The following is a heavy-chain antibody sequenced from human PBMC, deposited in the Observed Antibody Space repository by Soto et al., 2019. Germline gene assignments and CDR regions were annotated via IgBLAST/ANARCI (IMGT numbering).Heavy chain of an antibody. CDR3: ARDRGNTVTPGYFDY. CDR2: IYYSGST. J-gene: IGHJ4*02. V-gene: IGHV4-31*03. Sequence: QVQLQESGPGLVKPSQTPSLTCTVSGGSISSGGYYWSWIRQHPGKGLEWIGYIYYSGSTYYNPSLKSRVTIAVEPSKNQFSLKLSSVTAADTAVYYCARDRGNTVTPGYFDYWGQGTLVTVSS. D-gene: IGHD4-17*01. CDR1: GGSISSGGYY.